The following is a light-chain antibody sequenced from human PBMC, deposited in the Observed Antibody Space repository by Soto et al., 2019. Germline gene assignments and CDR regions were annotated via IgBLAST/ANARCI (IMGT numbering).Light chain of an antibody. Sequence: DIQLTQSPSLLSASVGDRVTITCRASHDISTYLAWYQQKPGKAPKLMIYEASTLQSGVPSRFSGSGSGTEFTLTISGLLPEDFATYHCQQLNTVPCTLGQGTRLEIK. CDR2: EAS. J-gene: IGKJ5*01. V-gene: IGKV1-9*01. CDR1: HDISTY. CDR3: QQLNTVPCT.